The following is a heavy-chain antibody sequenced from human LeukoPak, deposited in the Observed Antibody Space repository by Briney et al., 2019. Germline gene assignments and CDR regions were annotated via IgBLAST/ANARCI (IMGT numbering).Heavy chain of an antibody. D-gene: IGHD3-22*01. Sequence: GASVKVSGKASGYTFTSYGISWVRQAPGQGLEWMGWISAYNGNTNYAQKLQGRVTMTTDTSTSTAYMELRSLRSDDTAVYYCARVTNYYDSSGYYYWGQGTLVTVSS. CDR1: GYTFTSYG. CDR3: ARVTNYYDSSGYYY. V-gene: IGHV1-18*01. J-gene: IGHJ4*02. CDR2: ISAYNGNT.